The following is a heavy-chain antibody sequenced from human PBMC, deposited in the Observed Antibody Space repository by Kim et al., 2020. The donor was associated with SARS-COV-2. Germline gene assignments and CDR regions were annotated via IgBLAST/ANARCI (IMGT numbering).Heavy chain of an antibody. V-gene: IGHV1-46*01. J-gene: IGHJ1*01. CDR1: GYTFANFY. CDR2: INPSGDTT. Sequence: ASVKVSCKASGYTFANFYIHWVRRAPGQGLEWVGTINPSGDTTNFAQRFQGRVTMARDTSTSTVSLELSSLRFEDTAVYYCARPVDGNAEFFQHWVQG. CDR3: ARPVDGNAEFFQH.